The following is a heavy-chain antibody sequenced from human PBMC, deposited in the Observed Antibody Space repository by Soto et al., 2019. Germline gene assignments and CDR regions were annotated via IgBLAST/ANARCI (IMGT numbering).Heavy chain of an antibody. J-gene: IGHJ6*02. CDR1: GGSISSYY. V-gene: IGHV4-59*01. D-gene: IGHD1-26*01. CDR2: IYYSGST. CDR3: ARVGRFVSRYYYGMDV. Sequence: QVQLQESGPGLVKPSETLSLTCTVSGGSISSYYWSWIRQPPGKGLEWIGYIYYSGSTNYNPSLKSRVTISVDTSKNQFSLKLSSVTAADTAVYYCARVGRFVSRYYYGMDVWGQGTTVTVSS.